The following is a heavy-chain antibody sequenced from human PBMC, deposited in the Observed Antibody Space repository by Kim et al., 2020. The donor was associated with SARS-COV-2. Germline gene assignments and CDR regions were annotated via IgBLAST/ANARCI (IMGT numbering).Heavy chain of an antibody. Sequence: GGSLRLSCAASGFVFGSTGLHWVRQAPGKGLEWVSLISYDGRKKYYADSMRGRFTISRDNSKNTLYLQMSSLRVEDTAVYHCAKDLGTPGDYWGQGTLVTVSS. CDR3: AKDLGTPGDY. D-gene: IGHD2-15*01. CDR1: GFVFGSTG. CDR2: ISYDGRKK. J-gene: IGHJ4*02. V-gene: IGHV3-30*18.